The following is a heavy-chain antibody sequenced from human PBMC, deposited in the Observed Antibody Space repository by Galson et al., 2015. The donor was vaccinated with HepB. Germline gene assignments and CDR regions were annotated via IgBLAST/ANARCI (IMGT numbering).Heavy chain of an antibody. CDR2: IVVGSGNT. D-gene: IGHD1-26*01. Sequence: SVKVSCKASGFTFTSSAVQWVRQARGQRLEWIGWIVVGSGNTNYAQKFQERVTITRDMSTSTAYMELSSLRSEDTAVYYCAAGLGGEVGASFDYWGQGTLVTVSS. V-gene: IGHV1-58*01. CDR1: GFTFTSSA. J-gene: IGHJ4*02. CDR3: AAGLGGEVGASFDY.